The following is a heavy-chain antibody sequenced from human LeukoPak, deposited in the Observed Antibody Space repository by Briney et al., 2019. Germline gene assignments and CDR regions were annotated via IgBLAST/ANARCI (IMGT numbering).Heavy chain of an antibody. V-gene: IGHV1-24*01. CDR2: FDPEDGET. Sequence: ASVKVSCKASGYTLTELSMHWVRQAPGKGLEWMGGFDPEDGETIYAQKFQGRVTMTEDTSTDTAYMELSSLRSEGTAVYYCATDGPGGPYDILTGYYICRYWGQGTLVTVSS. CDR1: GYTLTELS. CDR3: ATDGPGGPYDILTGYYICRY. J-gene: IGHJ4*02. D-gene: IGHD3-9*01.